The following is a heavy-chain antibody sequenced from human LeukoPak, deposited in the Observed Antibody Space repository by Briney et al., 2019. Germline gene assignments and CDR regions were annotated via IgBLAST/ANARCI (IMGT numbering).Heavy chain of an antibody. D-gene: IGHD6-13*01. Sequence: GGSLRLSCAASGFTFSNSLMGWVRQAPGKGLGWVASIKEDGRGKYYVDSVKGRFTISRDNAKKSLYLQMNSLRVEDTAVYYCVGSWSWGLGTLVTVSS. CDR3: VGSWS. V-gene: IGHV3-7*01. J-gene: IGHJ5*02. CDR1: GFTFSNSL. CDR2: IKEDGRGK.